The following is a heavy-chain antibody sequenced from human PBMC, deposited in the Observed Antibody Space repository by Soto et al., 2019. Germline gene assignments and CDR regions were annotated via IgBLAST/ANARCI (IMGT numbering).Heavy chain of an antibody. D-gene: IGHD3-3*01. CDR1: GDTFGTYA. CDR3: ARLRWPLSLQIPDFV. CDR2: IIPVFDKP. Sequence: QVQLVQSGAELKKPGSSVKVSCTASGDTFGTYAISWVRQAPGQGLEWMGAIIPVFDKPHYAQKFQGRVKISAVKSTDTAFLELSSLRYEDTAVYYFARLRWPLSLQIPDFVWGHGTLLTVSS. J-gene: IGHJ4*01. V-gene: IGHV1-69*06.